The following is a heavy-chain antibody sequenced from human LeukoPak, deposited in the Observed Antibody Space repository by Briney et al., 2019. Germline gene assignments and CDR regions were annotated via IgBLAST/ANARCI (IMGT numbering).Heavy chain of an antibody. J-gene: IGHJ4*02. CDR3: ARSSRGYKDY. Sequence: PSETLPLTCAVYGGSFSGYYWSWLRQPPGKGLEWIGEINHSGSTNYNPSLKSRVTISVDTSKNQFSLKLSSVTAADTAVYYCARSSRGYKDYWGQGTLVTVSS. D-gene: IGHD5-24*01. CDR2: INHSGST. V-gene: IGHV4-34*01. CDR1: GGSFSGYY.